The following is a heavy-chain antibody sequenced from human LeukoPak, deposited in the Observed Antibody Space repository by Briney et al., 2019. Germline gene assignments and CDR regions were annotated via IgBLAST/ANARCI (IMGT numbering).Heavy chain of an antibody. Sequence: SETLSLTCTVSGGSISSSSYYWGWLRQPPGKGLEWIGSIYYSGSTYYNPSLKSRVTISVDTSKNQFSLKLSSVTAADTAVYYCARLAGSSGWFHIDYWGQGTLVTVSS. J-gene: IGHJ4*02. V-gene: IGHV4-39*01. D-gene: IGHD6-19*01. CDR2: IYYSGST. CDR3: ARLAGSSGWFHIDY. CDR1: GGSISSSSYY.